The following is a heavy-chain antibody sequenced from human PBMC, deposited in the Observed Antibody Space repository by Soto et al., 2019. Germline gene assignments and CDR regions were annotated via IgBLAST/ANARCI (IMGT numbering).Heavy chain of an antibody. Sequence: LRLSCAASGFTFSSYAMHWVRQAPGKGLEWVAVISYDGSNKYYADSVKGRFTISRDNSKNTLYLQMNSLRAEDTAVYYCARSDLSYYYDSSGEGGYFDYWGQGTLVTVSS. CDR2: ISYDGSNK. CDR1: GFTFSSYA. J-gene: IGHJ4*02. CDR3: ARSDLSYYYDSSGEGGYFDY. D-gene: IGHD3-22*01. V-gene: IGHV3-30-3*01.